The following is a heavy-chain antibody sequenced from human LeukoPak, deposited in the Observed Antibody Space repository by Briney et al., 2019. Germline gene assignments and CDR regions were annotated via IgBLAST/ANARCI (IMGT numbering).Heavy chain of an antibody. Sequence: GGSLRLSCAASGFTFSSYAMSWVRQAPGKGLEWVSVISGSGGSTYYADSVKGRFTISRGNSKNTLYLQMNSLRAEDTAVYYCAKENYGDSTGGRFQHWGQGTLVTVSS. D-gene: IGHD4-17*01. CDR3: AKENYGDSTGGRFQH. J-gene: IGHJ1*01. CDR2: ISGSGGST. CDR1: GFTFSSYA. V-gene: IGHV3-23*01.